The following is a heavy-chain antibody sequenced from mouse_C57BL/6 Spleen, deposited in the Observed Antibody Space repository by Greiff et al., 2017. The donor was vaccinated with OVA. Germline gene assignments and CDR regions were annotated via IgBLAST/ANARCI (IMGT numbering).Heavy chain of an antibody. CDR1: GYTFNSYW. Sequence: VQLQQPGTELVKPGASVKLSCKASGYTFNSYWMHWVKQRPGQGLEWIGNINPSNGGTNYNEKFKSKATLTVDKSSNTAYMQLSSLTSEDSAVYYCARSLTAPYWYFDVWGTGTTVTVSS. V-gene: IGHV1-53*01. CDR3: ARSLTAPYWYFDV. J-gene: IGHJ1*03. CDR2: INPSNGGT. D-gene: IGHD4-1*01.